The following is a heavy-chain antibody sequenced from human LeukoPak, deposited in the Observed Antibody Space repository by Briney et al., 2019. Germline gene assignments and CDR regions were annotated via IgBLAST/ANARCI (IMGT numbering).Heavy chain of an antibody. D-gene: IGHD6-19*01. V-gene: IGHV3-49*04. CDR3: TREGYRNGWYSGY. CDR1: GFTLGDHA. Sequence: GGSLRLSCTASGFTLGDHAMTWVRQAPGQGLEWVGFIRSKGYGETTEYAASVKGRFIISRDDSKSIAYLQMNSLKSEDTAVYYCTREGYRNGWYSGYWGQGTLVTVSS. CDR2: IRSKGYGETT. J-gene: IGHJ4*02.